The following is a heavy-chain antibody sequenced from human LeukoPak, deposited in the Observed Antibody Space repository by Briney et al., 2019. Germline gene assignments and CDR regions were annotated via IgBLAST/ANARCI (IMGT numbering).Heavy chain of an antibody. J-gene: IGHJ4*02. CDR2: ISGSANNT. CDR1: GFSFSNCA. D-gene: IGHD2/OR15-2a*01. CDR3: AKDRWRTTTSAFDF. V-gene: IGHV3-23*01. Sequence: GGSLRLSCAASGFSFSNCAMNWVRQAPGKGLEWVSVISGSANNTYYADSVRGRFTISRDNSKNTLYLQMSSLRAEDTAVYYCAKDRWRTTTSAFDFWGQGTLVTVSS.